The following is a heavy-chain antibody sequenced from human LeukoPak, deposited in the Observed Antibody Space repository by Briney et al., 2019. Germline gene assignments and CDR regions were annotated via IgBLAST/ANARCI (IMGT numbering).Heavy chain of an antibody. CDR2: ISGSGGST. Sequence: QPGGSLRLSCAASGFAFSSYAMSWVRQAPGKGLEWVSAISGSGGSTYYADSVKGRFTISRDNSKNTLYLQMNSLRAEDTAVYFCAKVGNIVVVPLTIEDFYYYYMDVWGKGTTVTVS. D-gene: IGHD2-2*01. J-gene: IGHJ6*03. CDR1: GFAFSSYA. V-gene: IGHV3-23*01. CDR3: AKVGNIVVVPLTIEDFYYYYMDV.